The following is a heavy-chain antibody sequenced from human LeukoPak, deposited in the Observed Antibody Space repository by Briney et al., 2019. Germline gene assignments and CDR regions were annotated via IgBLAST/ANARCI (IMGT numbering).Heavy chain of an antibody. CDR1: GFTFSSYA. V-gene: IGHV3-30*04. J-gene: IGHJ5*02. D-gene: IGHD4-11*01. Sequence: GGSLRLSCAASGFTFSSYAMHWVRQAPGKGLEWVAVISYDGRNKYYADSVKGRFTISRDNSKNTFYLQMNSLRAEDTAVYYCAKETTVLYNWFDPWGQGTLVTVSS. CDR3: AKETTVLYNWFDP. CDR2: ISYDGRNK.